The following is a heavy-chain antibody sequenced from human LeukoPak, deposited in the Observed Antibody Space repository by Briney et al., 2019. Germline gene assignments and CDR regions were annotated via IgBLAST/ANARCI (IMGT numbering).Heavy chain of an antibody. D-gene: IGHD4-23*01. CDR3: ARVPVVTPRASRIKRYFDL. CDR1: GGTFSSYA. CDR2: IIPILGIA. Sequence: SVKVSCKASGGTFSSYAISWVRQAPGQGLEWMGRIIPILGIANYAQKFQGRVTITADKSTSTAYMELSSLRSEDTAVYYCARVPVVTPRASRIKRYFDLWGRGTLVTVSS. J-gene: IGHJ2*01. V-gene: IGHV1-69*04.